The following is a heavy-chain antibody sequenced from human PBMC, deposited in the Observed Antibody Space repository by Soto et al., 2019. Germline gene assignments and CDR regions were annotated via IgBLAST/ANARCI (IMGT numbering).Heavy chain of an antibody. J-gene: IGHJ4*02. V-gene: IGHV2-5*02. Sequence: QITLKESGPTLVKPTQTLTLTCTFSGFSLSTSGVGVGWIRQPPGKALEWLALIYWDDDKRYSPSLKSRLTITKDTSKNQVVLTMTNMDPVDTATYYCAHRRRGAAAGTFDYWGQGTLFTVSS. CDR3: AHRRRGAAAGTFDY. CDR1: GFSLSTSGVG. CDR2: IYWDDDK. D-gene: IGHD6-13*01.